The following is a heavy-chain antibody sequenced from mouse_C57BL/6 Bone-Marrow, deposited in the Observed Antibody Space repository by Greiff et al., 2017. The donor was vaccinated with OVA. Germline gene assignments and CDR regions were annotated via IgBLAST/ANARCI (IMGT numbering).Heavy chain of an antibody. Sequence: EVKLVESGGDLVKPGGSLKLSCAASGFTFSSYGMSWVRQTPDKRLEWVATISSGGSYTYYPDSVKGRFTIARDNAKNTLYLQMSSLKSEDTAMYYSASLYDDFPWFAYWGQGTLVTVSA. CDR2: ISSGGSYT. CDR1: GFTFSSYG. CDR3: ASLYDDFPWFAY. D-gene: IGHD2-3*01. V-gene: IGHV5-6*01. J-gene: IGHJ3*01.